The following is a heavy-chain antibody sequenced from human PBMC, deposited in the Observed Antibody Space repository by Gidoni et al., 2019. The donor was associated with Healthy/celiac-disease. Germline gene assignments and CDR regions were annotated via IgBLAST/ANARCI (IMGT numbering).Heavy chain of an antibody. CDR1: RGSLSSYY. CDR2: IYYSGST. J-gene: IGHJ5*02. V-gene: IGHV4-59*01. D-gene: IGHD3-3*01. Sequence: QVQLQQSVAGLVKPSETLSLTCTVARGSLSSYYWSWIRQPPGKGLEWIGYIYYSGSTTYNPSLKSRVTISVDTSKNQFSMKLSSVTAADTAVYYCARTSALITIFGVVPPNWFDPWGQGTLVTVSS. CDR3: ARTSALITIFGVVPPNWFDP.